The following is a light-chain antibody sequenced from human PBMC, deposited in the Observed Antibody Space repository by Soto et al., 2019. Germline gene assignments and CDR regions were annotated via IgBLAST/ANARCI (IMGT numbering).Light chain of an antibody. CDR2: QVT. CDR1: SSDVGSYNF. CDR3: SSYTAFSTDIL. V-gene: IGLV2-14*01. J-gene: IGLJ2*01. Sequence: QSVLTQPASVSGSPGQSITISCTGTSSDVGSYNFVSWYQHHAGTAPKLIIYQVTNRPSGVSDRFSASKSGDTASLTISGLQAEDEAFSYCSSYTAFSTDILFGGGTKLTVL.